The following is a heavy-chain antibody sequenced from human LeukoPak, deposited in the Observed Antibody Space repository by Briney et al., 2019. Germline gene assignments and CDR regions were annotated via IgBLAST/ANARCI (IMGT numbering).Heavy chain of an antibody. CDR1: GFTFSSYA. CDR2: ISYDGSNK. D-gene: IGHD2-15*01. CDR3: ARDRNTASGPRY. V-gene: IGHV3-30-3*01. J-gene: IGHJ4*02. Sequence: PGGSLRLSCAASGFTFSSYAMHWVRQAPGKGLEWVAVISYDGSNKYYADSVKGRFTISRDNSKNTLYLQMNSLRAEDTAVYYCARDRNTASGPRYWGQGTLVTVSS.